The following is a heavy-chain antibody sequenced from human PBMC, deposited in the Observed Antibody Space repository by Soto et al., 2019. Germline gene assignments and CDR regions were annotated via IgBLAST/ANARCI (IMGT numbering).Heavy chain of an antibody. V-gene: IGHV1-18*01. CDR2: ISAYNGNT. CDR3: ARDAHSSSWYEDFDY. Sequence: ASVKVSCKASGYTFTSYGISWVRQAPGQGLEWMGWISAYNGNTNYAQKLRGRVTMTTDTSTSTAYMELRSLRSDDTAVYYCARDAHSSSWYEDFDYWGQGTLVTVSS. CDR1: GYTFTSYG. D-gene: IGHD6-13*01. J-gene: IGHJ4*02.